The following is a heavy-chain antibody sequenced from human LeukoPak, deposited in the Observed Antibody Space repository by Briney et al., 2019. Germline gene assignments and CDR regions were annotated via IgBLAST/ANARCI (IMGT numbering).Heavy chain of an antibody. Sequence: GGSLRLSCTASGFTFGDYAMSWFRQAPGKGLEWVGFIRSKAYGGTTEYAASVKGRFTISRDDSKSIAYLQMNSLKTEDTAVYYCTRHRTVTKRDYFDYWGQGTLVTVSS. CDR3: TRHRTVTKRDYFDY. CDR1: GFTFGDYA. CDR2: IRSKAYGGTT. J-gene: IGHJ4*02. V-gene: IGHV3-49*03. D-gene: IGHD4-17*01.